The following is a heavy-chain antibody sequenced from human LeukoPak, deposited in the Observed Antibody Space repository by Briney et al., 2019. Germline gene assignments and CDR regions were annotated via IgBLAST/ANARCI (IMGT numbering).Heavy chain of an antibody. CDR2: IYYSGSA. CDR1: GGSISSYY. Sequence: KPSETLSLTCTVSGGSISSYYWSWIRQPPGKGLEWIGYIYYSGSANYNPSLKSRVTISVDTSKNQFSLKLSSVTAADTAVYCCARSYYDFWSGYYNLFDYWGQGTLVTVSS. V-gene: IGHV4-59*01. CDR3: ARSYYDFWSGYYNLFDY. J-gene: IGHJ4*02. D-gene: IGHD3-3*01.